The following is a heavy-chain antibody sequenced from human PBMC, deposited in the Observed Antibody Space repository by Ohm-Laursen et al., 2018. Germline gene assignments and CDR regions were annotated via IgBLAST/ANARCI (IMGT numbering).Heavy chain of an antibody. J-gene: IGHJ6*02. D-gene: IGHD3-10*01. V-gene: IGHV4-39*01. CDR1: GGSISSNSYY. Sequence: SETLSLTCTVSGGSISSNSYYWGWLRQPPGKRLEWLGHIYYSGTTYYNPSLKSRVTIYVDTSKNHFSLNLNSVTAADTAVYYCARLSSTYYYGSGGYYNHYYYGMDVWGQGTTVTVSS. CDR2: IYYSGTT. CDR3: ARLSSTYYYGSGGYYNHYYYGMDV.